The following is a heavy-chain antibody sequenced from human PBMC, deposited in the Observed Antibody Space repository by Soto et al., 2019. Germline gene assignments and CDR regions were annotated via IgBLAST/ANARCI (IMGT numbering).Heavy chain of an antibody. CDR3: ARDLSLYYDFWSGSSTYGMDV. V-gene: IGHV3-21*01. J-gene: IGHJ6*02. Sequence: GGSLRVSCAASGFTFSSYSMNWVRQAPGKGLEWVSSISSSSSYIYYADSVKGRFTISRDNAKNSLYLQMNSLRAEDTAVYYCARDLSLYYDFWSGSSTYGMDVRGPVSTFTLSS. CDR2: ISSSSSYI. CDR1: GFTFSSYS. D-gene: IGHD3-3*01.